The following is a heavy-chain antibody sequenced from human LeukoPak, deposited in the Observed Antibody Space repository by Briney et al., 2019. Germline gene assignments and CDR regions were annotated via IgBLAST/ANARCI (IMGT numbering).Heavy chain of an antibody. Sequence: ASVKVSCKASGYTFTSYTIHWVRQAPGQRLEWMGWINAGHGNTKYSQKFQARVTITRDTPASTAYMELRSLRSEDTAVYYCAKSIASAGDYWGQGTLVTVSS. CDR2: INAGHGNT. D-gene: IGHD6-13*01. CDR3: AKSIASAGDY. J-gene: IGHJ4*02. V-gene: IGHV1-3*01. CDR1: GYTFTSYT.